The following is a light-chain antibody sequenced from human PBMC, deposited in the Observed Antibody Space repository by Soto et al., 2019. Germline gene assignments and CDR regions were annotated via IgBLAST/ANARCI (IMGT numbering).Light chain of an antibody. Sequence: EIVLTQSPGTLSLSPGERATLSCRASQSFTSRSLAWYQQKPGLAPRLLISGTSNRAAGIPDRFSGSGSGTEFTLTISSLQSEDFAVYYCQQYNNWPPITFGQGTRLEI. J-gene: IGKJ5*01. CDR3: QQYNNWPPIT. CDR2: GTS. CDR1: QSFTSRS. V-gene: IGKV3D-15*01.